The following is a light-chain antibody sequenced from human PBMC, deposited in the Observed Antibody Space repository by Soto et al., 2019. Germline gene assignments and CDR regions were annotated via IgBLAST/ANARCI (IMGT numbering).Light chain of an antibody. V-gene: IGKV1-9*01. CDR2: AAS. CDR3: QQLDSYPFT. J-gene: IGKJ3*01. Sequence: SQLTQAPSSVSASVGDRVTITCRASQGIRNYLAWYQQEPGKAPKLLIYAASTLESGVPSRFSGSGSGTDLSLTISSLQPEDFATYYCQQLDSYPFTFGPGTKVDIK. CDR1: QGIRNY.